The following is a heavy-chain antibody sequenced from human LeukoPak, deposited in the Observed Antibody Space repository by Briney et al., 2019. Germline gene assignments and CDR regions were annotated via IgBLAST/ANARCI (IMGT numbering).Heavy chain of an antibody. CDR1: GVSISSHY. V-gene: IGHV4-4*07. D-gene: IGHD2-2*01. CDR3: AGGRCSSTSCYAGDY. J-gene: IGHJ4*02. Sequence: SETLSLTCSVSGVSISSHYWSWIRQPAGEGLEWIGRIYISGSTNYNPSLKSRVTISVDKSKNQFSLKLSSVTAADTAVYYCAGGRCSSTSCYAGDYWGQGTLVTVSS. CDR2: IYISGST.